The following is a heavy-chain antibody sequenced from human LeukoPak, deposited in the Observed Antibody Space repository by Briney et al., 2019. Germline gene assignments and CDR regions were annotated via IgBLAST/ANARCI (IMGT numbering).Heavy chain of an antibody. CDR3: ARYENTRFDP. J-gene: IGHJ5*02. CDR2: INTNTGNP. D-gene: IGHD2-2*02. CDR1: GYTFNSYG. Sequence: ASVKVSCKASGYTFNSYGMSWARQAPGQGLEWMGWINTNTGNPTYAQDFTGRFVLSFDTSVSTAYLQISSLKAEDTAVYYCARYENTRFDPWGQGTLVTVSS. V-gene: IGHV7-4-1*02.